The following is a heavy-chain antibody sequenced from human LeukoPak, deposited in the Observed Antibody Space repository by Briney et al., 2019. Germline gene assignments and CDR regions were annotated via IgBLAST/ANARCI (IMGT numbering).Heavy chain of an antibody. CDR1: GFTFSSYW. V-gene: IGHV3-23*01. J-gene: IGHJ6*03. D-gene: IGHD2-15*01. Sequence: GGSLRLSCAASGFTFSSYWMSWVRQIPGKGLEWVSAISGSGGSTYYADSVKGRLTISRDNSKNTLYLQMNSLRAEDTAVYYCASRYCSGGSCPYYYYYYMDVWGKGTTVTVSS. CDR3: ASRYCSGGSCPYYYYYYMDV. CDR2: ISGSGGST.